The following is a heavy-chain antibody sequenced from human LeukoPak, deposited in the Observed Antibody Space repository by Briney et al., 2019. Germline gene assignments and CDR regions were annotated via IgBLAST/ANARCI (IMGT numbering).Heavy chain of an antibody. CDR2: IYSGGST. CDR1: GFTVSNNY. CDR3: VRNSGELGA. D-gene: IGHD2-21*01. V-gene: IGHV3-53*01. J-gene: IGHJ5*02. Sequence: GGSLRLSCAASGFTVSNNYMSWVRRAAGKGLEWVALIYSGGSTYYADSVKGRFTISRDNSKNTLHLQMNSLRAEDAAVYYCVRNSGELGAWGQGSLVTVSS.